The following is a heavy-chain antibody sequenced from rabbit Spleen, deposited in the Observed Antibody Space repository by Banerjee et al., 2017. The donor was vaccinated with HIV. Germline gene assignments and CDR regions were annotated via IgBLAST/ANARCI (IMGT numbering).Heavy chain of an antibody. V-gene: IGHV1S45*01. CDR2: IDTSDGDT. Sequence: LEESGGGLVKPGGTLTLTCTVSGFSFSSNWICWVRQAPGKRLEWIACIDTSDGDTDYANWPKGRFTISKTSSTTVTLQMTSLTAADTATYFCARNYVNAFDPWGPGTLVTVS. CDR1: GFSFSSNW. D-gene: IGHD1-1*01. J-gene: IGHJ2*01. CDR3: ARNYVNAFDP.